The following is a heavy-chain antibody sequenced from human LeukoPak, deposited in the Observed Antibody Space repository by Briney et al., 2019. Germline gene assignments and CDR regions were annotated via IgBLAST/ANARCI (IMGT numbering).Heavy chain of an antibody. J-gene: IGHJ4*02. CDR1: GFTFTSSA. CDR2: IVVGSGKT. CDR3: AAAAYGSGSYYDY. Sequence: SVKVSCKASGFTFTSSAMQWVRQARGQRLEWIGWIVVGSGKTNYAQKFQESVTITRDMSTSTAYMELSSLRSEDTAVYYCAAAAYGSGSYYDYWGQGTLVTVSS. V-gene: IGHV1-58*02. D-gene: IGHD3-10*01.